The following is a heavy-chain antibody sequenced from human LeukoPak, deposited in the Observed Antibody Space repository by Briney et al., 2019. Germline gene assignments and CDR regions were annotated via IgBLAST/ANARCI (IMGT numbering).Heavy chain of an antibody. V-gene: IGHV3-30*18. J-gene: IGHJ4*02. Sequence: GGSLRLACAASGFTFSSYGMHWVRQAPGKGLEWVAVISYDGSNKYYADSVKGRFTISRDNSKDTLYLQMNSLRAEDTAVYYCAKDLNYYDSSGYYQFSDYWGQGTLVTVSS. CDR2: ISYDGSNK. CDR3: AKDLNYYDSSGYYQFSDY. CDR1: GFTFSSYG. D-gene: IGHD3-22*01.